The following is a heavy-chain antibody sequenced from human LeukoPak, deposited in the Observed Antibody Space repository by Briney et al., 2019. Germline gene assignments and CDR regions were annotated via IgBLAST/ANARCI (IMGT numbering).Heavy chain of an antibody. CDR1: GYTFTSYY. CDR3: ARVGTVFVAFDI. Sequence: ASAKVSCKASGYTFTSYYLHWVRQAPGQSLEWMGIINPSGGSTSYAQKFQGRVTMTRDTSTSTVYMDLSSLRSEDTAVYYCARVGTVFVAFDIWGQGTMVTVSS. V-gene: IGHV1-46*01. CDR2: INPSGGST. D-gene: IGHD2-21*01. J-gene: IGHJ3*02.